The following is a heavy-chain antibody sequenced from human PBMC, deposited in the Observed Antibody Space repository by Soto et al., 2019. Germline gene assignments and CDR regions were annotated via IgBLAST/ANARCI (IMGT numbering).Heavy chain of an antibody. CDR2: ITSSSSNI. Sequence: PGVSLRLSCTTSEFTLGDYTMTWVRQAPGKGLEWVSYITSSSSNIYYADSVKGRFTISRDNAKNSLYLQMNSLRAEDTAVYYCAGVFSYYYFDYWGQGTLVNVSS. V-gene: IGHV3-48*01. J-gene: IGHJ4*02. CDR1: EFTLGDYT. D-gene: IGHD3-10*01. CDR3: AGVFSYYYFDY.